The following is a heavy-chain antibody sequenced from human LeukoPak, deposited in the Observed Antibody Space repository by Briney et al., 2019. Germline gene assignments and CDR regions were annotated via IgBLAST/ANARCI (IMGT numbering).Heavy chain of an antibody. J-gene: IGHJ6*03. Sequence: PSETLSLTCTVSGGSISSYYWSWIRQPPGKGLEWIGYIYYSGSTNYNPSLKSRVTISVDTSKNQFSLKLSSVTAADTAVYYCARVGATSPYYCYMDVWGKGTTVTVSS. CDR2: IYYSGST. CDR1: GGSISSYY. D-gene: IGHD4/OR15-4a*01. CDR3: ARVGATSPYYCYMDV. V-gene: IGHV4-59*01.